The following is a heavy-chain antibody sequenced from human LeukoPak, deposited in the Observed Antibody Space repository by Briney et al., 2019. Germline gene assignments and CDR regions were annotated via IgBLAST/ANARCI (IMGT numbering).Heavy chain of an antibody. CDR2: INPSGGST. J-gene: IGHJ5*02. V-gene: IGHV1-46*02. Sequence: ASVKVSCKASGYTFKSYYMHWVRQAPVQGLEWMGIINPSGGSTSYAQKFQGRVTMTRDTSTSTVYMELSSLRSEDTAVYYCARDQAPTRIAARLVDWFDPWGQGTLVTVSS. CDR1: GYTFKSYY. CDR3: ARDQAPTRIAARLVDWFDP. D-gene: IGHD6-6*01.